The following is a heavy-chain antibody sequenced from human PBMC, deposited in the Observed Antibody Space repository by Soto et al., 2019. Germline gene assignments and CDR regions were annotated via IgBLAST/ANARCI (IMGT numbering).Heavy chain of an antibody. J-gene: IGHJ4*02. CDR3: ARLEGLATISYYFDF. Sequence: PSETLSLTCIVSGGSVSSSNYYWGWVRQSPGKGLEWIGSIYYSGNTYYNPSLESRVTISVDKSNNEFSLKVISVTAADTAVYYCARLEGLATISYYFDFWGQGSLVTVS. D-gene: IGHD3-9*01. CDR2: IYYSGNT. CDR1: GGSVSSSNYY. V-gene: IGHV4-39*01.